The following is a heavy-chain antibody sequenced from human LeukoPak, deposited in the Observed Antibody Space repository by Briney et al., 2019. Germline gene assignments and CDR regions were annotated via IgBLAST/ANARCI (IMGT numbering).Heavy chain of an antibody. CDR2: VDYNGST. Sequence: PSETLSLTCTVSGASVTSSHWNWIRQSPEKGLEWIANVDYNGSTKYNPSLRGRATMSLDTSKNRFHLKLESVTAAHTPRYYCARGFYEPFASWGQGNPVTVSS. CDR3: ARGFYEPFAS. V-gene: IGHV4-59*02. D-gene: IGHD2/OR15-2a*01. CDR1: GASVTSSH. J-gene: IGHJ4*02.